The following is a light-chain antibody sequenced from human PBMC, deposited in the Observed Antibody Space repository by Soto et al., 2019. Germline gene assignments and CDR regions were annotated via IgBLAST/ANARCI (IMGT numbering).Light chain of an antibody. Sequence: QSVVTQPPSASGTPGQRVTISGSGSSSNIGTYYVNWYKHLPGTAPKLLIYSDTQRPSGVPDRFSGSKSGASASLAISGLRSEDEGDYYCASWDASLGGWVFGGGTQLTVL. CDR1: SSNIGTYY. V-gene: IGLV1-47*02. CDR2: SDT. CDR3: ASWDASLGGWV. J-gene: IGLJ3*02.